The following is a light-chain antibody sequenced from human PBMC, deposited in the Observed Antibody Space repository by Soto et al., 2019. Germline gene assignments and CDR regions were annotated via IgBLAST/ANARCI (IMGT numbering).Light chain of an antibody. CDR2: DAS. V-gene: IGKV3-20*01. CDR1: QTIDNT. Sequence: EIVLTQSPGTLSLSPGERATLSCRASQTIDNTLAWYQRKPGQAPRLLIYDASNRATGIPARFSGSGSGTDFTLTISRLEPEDFALYYCQQYATSPWTFGQGTKVDI. CDR3: QQYATSPWT. J-gene: IGKJ1*01.